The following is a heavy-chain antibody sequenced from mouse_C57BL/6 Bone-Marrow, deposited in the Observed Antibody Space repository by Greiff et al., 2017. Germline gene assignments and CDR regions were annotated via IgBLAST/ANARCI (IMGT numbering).Heavy chain of an antibody. Sequence: QVQLKESGAELARPGASVQLSCKASGYTFTSYGISWVKQRTGQGLEWIGEIYPRSGNTYYNEKFKGKATLTADKSSSTAYMELRSLTSEDSAVXFCARLWFRNYFDYWGQGTTLTVSS. J-gene: IGHJ2*01. V-gene: IGHV1-81*01. CDR3: ARLWFRNYFDY. D-gene: IGHD2-2*01. CDR2: IYPRSGNT. CDR1: GYTFTSYG.